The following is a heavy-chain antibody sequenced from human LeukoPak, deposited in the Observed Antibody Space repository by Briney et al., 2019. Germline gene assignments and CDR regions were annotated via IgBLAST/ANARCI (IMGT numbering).Heavy chain of an antibody. CDR3: AKDLAEDILTGFYLDAFDI. J-gene: IGHJ3*02. CDR2: INWNGGST. Sequence: PGGSLRLSCAASGFTFDDYGMSWVRQAPGKGLEWVSGINWNGGSTGYADSVKGRFTISRDNAKNSLYLQMNSLRAEDTALYYCAKDLAEDILTGFYLDAFDIWGQGTMVTVSS. V-gene: IGHV3-20*04. CDR1: GFTFDDYG. D-gene: IGHD3-9*01.